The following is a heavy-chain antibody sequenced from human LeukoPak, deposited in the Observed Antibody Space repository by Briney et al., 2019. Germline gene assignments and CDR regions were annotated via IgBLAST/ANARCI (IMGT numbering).Heavy chain of an antibody. CDR2: ISSSGRTK. J-gene: IGHJ4*02. CDR3: ARYYDTPYYFDY. D-gene: IGHD3-22*01. Sequence: GGSLRLSCAASGFTFSSYEMNWVRQAPGKGLEWVSFISSSGRTKYYADSVKGRFTISRDNAKNSLYLQMNSLRAEDTAVYYCARYYDTPYYFDYWGQGTLVTVSS. CDR1: GFTFSSYE. V-gene: IGHV3-48*03.